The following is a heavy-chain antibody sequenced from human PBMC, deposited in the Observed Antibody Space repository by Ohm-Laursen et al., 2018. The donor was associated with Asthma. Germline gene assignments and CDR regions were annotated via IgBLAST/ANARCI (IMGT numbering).Heavy chain of an antibody. CDR2: IWYDGSNK. CDR1: GFTVSNNY. D-gene: IGHD1-26*01. CDR3: ARGSIVGATELDY. Sequence: SLRLSCSAPGFTVSNNYMSWVRQAPGKGLEWVAVIWYDGSNKYYADSVKGRFTISRDNSKNTLYLQMNSLRAADTAVYYCARGSIVGATELDYWGQGTLVTVSS. J-gene: IGHJ4*02. V-gene: IGHV3-33*08.